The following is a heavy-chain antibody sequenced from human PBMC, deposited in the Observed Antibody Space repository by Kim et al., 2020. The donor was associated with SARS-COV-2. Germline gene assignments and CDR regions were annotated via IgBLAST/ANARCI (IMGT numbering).Heavy chain of an antibody. D-gene: IGHD2-2*01. V-gene: IGHV3-74*01. CDR2: NAGRTT. J-gene: IGHJ4*02. Sequence: NAGRTTTYADYVKGRFTITRDNAKNTVYLQLNSLRVDDTAVYYCVRGMPSYWGQGALVTVSS. CDR3: VRGMPSY.